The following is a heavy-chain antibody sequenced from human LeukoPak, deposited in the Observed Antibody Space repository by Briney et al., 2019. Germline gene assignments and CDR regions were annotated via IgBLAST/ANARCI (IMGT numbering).Heavy chain of an antibody. V-gene: IGHV6-1*01. D-gene: IGHD6-13*01. CDR2: TYYRSKWYN. CDR1: GDSVSSNSAA. Sequence: SQTLSLTCAISGDSVSSNSAAWNWIRQSPSRGLEWLGRTYYRSKWYNDYAVSVKSRITINPDTSENQFSLQLNSVTPEDTAVYYCARDRYSSSWYRGYFDYWGQGTLVTVSS. CDR3: ARDRYSSSWYRGYFDY. J-gene: IGHJ4*02.